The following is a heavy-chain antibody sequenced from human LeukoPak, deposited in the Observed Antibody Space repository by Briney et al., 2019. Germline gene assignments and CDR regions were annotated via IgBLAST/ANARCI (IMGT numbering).Heavy chain of an antibody. J-gene: IGHJ4*02. CDR1: GFTFDDYG. CDR2: INWNGGST. D-gene: IGHD2-15*01. V-gene: IGHV3-20*04. CDR3: ARDSCSGGSCYSNVDY. Sequence: GGSLRLSCAASGFTFDDYGMSWVRQAPGKGLEWVSGINWNGGSTGYADSVKGRFTISRDNAKNSLYLQMNSLRAEDTAVYYCARDSCSGGSCYSNVDYWGQGTLVTVSS.